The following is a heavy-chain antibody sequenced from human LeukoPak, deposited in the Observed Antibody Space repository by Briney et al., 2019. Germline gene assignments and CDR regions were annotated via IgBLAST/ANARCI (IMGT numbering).Heavy chain of an antibody. V-gene: IGHV1-69*13. CDR2: IMPISGTT. CDR3: ARDDCSGGCFSWYFDL. Sequence: SVKVSCKASGGTFSSYAISWVRQAPGQGLEWMGNIMPISGTTTYAQKFQGRVTITADGSTSTAYMELSSLRSEDTAVYYCARDDCSGGCFSWYFDLRGRGTLVTVSS. D-gene: IGHD2-15*01. CDR1: GGTFSSYA. J-gene: IGHJ2*01.